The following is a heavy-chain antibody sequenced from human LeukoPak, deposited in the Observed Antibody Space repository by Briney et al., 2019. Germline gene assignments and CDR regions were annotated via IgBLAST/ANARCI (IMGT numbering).Heavy chain of an antibody. CDR1: GYTFTGYY. Sequence: GASVKVSCXASGYTFTGYYMHWVRQAPGHGLEWMGWINPNSGATNYAQKSQGRVTMTRDTPISTAYMELSRLRSDDTAVYYCARGEDGYNFDYWGQGTLVTVSS. D-gene: IGHD5-24*01. V-gene: IGHV1-2*02. CDR2: INPNSGAT. J-gene: IGHJ4*02. CDR3: ARGEDGYNFDY.